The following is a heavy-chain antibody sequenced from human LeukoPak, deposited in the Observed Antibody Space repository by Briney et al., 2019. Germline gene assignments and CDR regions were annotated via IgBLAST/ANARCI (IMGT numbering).Heavy chain of an antibody. CDR1: GGSITSSSYY. J-gene: IGHJ4*02. D-gene: IGHD5-12*01. V-gene: IGHV4-39*07. CDR3: ARFGYSGYVDS. CDR2: IYYSGST. Sequence: SETLSLTCTVSGGSITSSSYYWGWIRQPPGKGLEWIESIYYSGSTYYNPSLKSRVTMSVYMSKNQFSLRLSSVTAADTAMYYCARFGYSGYVDSWGQGTLVTVSS.